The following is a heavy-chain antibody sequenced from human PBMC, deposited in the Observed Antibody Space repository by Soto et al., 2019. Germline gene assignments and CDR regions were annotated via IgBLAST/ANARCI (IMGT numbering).Heavy chain of an antibody. J-gene: IGHJ4*02. CDR2: INHSGST. Sequence: SETLSLTCAVYGGSFSGYYWSWIRQPPGKGLEWIGEINHSGSTNYNPSLKSRVTISVDTSKNQFSLKLSSVTAADTAVYYCANTEEDDSGYHSGYYFDYWGQGTQVTVSS. V-gene: IGHV4-34*01. D-gene: IGHD5-12*01. CDR3: ANTEEDDSGYHSGYYFDY. CDR1: GGSFSGYY.